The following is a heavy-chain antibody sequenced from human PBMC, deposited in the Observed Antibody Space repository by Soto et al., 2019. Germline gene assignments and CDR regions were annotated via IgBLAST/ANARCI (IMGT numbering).Heavy chain of an antibody. J-gene: IGHJ6*02. D-gene: IGHD2-15*01. CDR3: ARSEEDSDYYYYGMDV. CDR1: GDTVSSNSVA. Sequence: LSLTCVGSGDTVSSNSVAWNWVRQSPSRGLEWLGRTYYRSRWYSDYAVSVRSRIDINADTSKNQVSLQLNSVTPEDTAVYYCARSEEDSDYYYYGMDVWGQGTTVTVSS. CDR2: TYYRSRWYS. V-gene: IGHV6-1*01.